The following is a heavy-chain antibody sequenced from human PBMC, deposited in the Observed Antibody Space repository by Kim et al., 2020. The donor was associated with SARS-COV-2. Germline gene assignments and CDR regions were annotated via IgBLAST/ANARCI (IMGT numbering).Heavy chain of an antibody. V-gene: IGHV3-30*01. CDR3: AGVLGDYGDQLFDY. D-gene: IGHD4-17*01. Sequence: YVDSVEGRSPISRDNSKNPLYLQMNSLRAEDTAVYYCAGVLGDYGDQLFDYWGQGTLVTVSS. J-gene: IGHJ4*02.